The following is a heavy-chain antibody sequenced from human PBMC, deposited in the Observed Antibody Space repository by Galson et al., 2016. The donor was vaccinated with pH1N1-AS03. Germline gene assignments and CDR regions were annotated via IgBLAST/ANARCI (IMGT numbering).Heavy chain of an antibody. J-gene: IGHJ6*02. CDR3: ARHYTFTSSWKYHYLDV. CDR1: DGSLSSSHYY. V-gene: IGHV4-39*01. CDR2: IYYSGST. Sequence: ETLSLTCSVSDGSLSSSHYYWGWIRQPPGKGPEWIGSIYYSGSTSYNPSLESRVSILADTSKDQLSLMLTSVTAADTAVYYCARHYTFTSSWKYHYLDVWGQGTTVTVAS. D-gene: IGHD6-13*01.